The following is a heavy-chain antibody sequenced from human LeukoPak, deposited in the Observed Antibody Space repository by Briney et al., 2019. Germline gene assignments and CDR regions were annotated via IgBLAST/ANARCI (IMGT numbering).Heavy chain of an antibody. Sequence: SETLSLTCSVTGVSISSSTCYWGWIRQPPRRGLEWIGSIYPTGSTYYQPSLRSRVTISVAASKNQFSLRLGSVTAADTAVYYCASLRPPGIDFWGLGTLVTVAS. CDR1: GVSISSSTCY. CDR2: IYPTGST. CDR3: ASLRPPGIDF. V-gene: IGHV4-39*01. J-gene: IGHJ4*02. D-gene: IGHD1-26*01.